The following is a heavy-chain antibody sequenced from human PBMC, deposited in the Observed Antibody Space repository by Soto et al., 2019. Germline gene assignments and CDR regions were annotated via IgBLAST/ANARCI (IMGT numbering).Heavy chain of an antibody. V-gene: IGHV1-2*04. CDR2: INPNSGGT. J-gene: IGHJ4*02. CDR1: GYTFTGYY. Sequence: ASVKVSCTASGYTFTGYYMHWVRQAPGQGLEWMGWINPNSGGTNYAQKFQGWVTMTRDTSISTAYMELSRLRSDDTAVYFCARDLGYCTTAGCYAFDSWGQGTLVTVSS. CDR3: ARDLGYCTTAGCYAFDS. D-gene: IGHD2-8*01.